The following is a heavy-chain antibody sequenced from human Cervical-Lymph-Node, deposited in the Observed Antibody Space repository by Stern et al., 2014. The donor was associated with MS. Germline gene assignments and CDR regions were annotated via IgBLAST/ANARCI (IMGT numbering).Heavy chain of an antibody. CDR2: IFPGGSDI. J-gene: IGHJ4*02. CDR1: GYTFTSYW. Sequence: EVQLVQSGPEVKRPGESLKISCQASGYTFTSYWIGWVRQMPGKGLEWIAIIFPGGSDISYSPSFQAQVTISADKPSSTAYLQWNNLKASDTAIYYCARQRYFDYWGQGTLVTVSS. CDR3: ARQRYFDY. V-gene: IGHV5-51*01.